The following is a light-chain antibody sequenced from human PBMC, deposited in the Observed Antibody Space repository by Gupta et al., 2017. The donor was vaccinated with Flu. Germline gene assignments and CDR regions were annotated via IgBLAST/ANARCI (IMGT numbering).Light chain of an antibody. CDR3: QQYNSYSKT. Sequence: GGTVTITCRGSESVSRWLAWYKKKPGKAPDLLIYKDSSLESGVTSRFSGSGYGTEFPLTISGLQPDVFANYFCQQYNSYSKTFGQGTKVEIK. CDR2: KDS. CDR1: ESVSRW. J-gene: IGKJ1*01. V-gene: IGKV1-5*03.